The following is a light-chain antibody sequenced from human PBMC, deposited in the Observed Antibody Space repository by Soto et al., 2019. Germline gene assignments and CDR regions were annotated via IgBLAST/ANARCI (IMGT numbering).Light chain of an antibody. V-gene: IGLV3-21*02. CDR3: QVWDSDSDLYV. J-gene: IGLJ1*01. Sequence: SAELTQPPSVSVAPGQTASITCGGDNIGSKSVHWYQQKPGQAPVLVVYDDGDRPSGIPERFSGSNSGNTATLTISRVEAGNEADYYCQVWDSDSDLYVFGTGTKVTVL. CDR1: NIGSKS. CDR2: DDG.